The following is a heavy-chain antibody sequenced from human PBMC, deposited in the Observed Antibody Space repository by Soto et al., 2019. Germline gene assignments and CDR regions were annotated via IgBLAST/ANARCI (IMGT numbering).Heavy chain of an antibody. CDR3: ARAPYYYDSSGYGYWYFDL. J-gene: IGHJ2*01. Sequence: AGGSLRLSCAASGFTFSSYSMNWVRQAPGKGLEWVSYISSSSSTIYYADSVKGRFTISRDNAKNSLYLQMNSLRDEDTAVYYCARAPYYYDSSGYGYWYFDLWGRGTLVTVSS. V-gene: IGHV3-48*02. D-gene: IGHD3-22*01. CDR1: GFTFSSYS. CDR2: ISSSSSTI.